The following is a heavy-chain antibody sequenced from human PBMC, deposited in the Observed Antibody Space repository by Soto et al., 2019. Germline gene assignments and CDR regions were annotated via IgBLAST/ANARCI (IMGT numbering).Heavy chain of an antibody. CDR1: GGTFSRYG. V-gene: IGHV1-69*01. D-gene: IGHD1-26*01. Sequence: QVQLVQSGAEVKKPGSSVKVSCTASGGTFSRYGFTWVRQAPGQGFQWMGGIIPIFGTTHYEQNFQGRLSITAAESTSTVYMELSSLSSDDTAIYFCATTYYQWEALHYFDFWGQGTLVTVSS. J-gene: IGHJ4*02. CDR3: ATTYYQWEALHYFDF. CDR2: IIPIFGTT.